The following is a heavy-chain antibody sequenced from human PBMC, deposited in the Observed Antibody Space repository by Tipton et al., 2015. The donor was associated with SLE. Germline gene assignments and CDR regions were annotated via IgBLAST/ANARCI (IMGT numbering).Heavy chain of an antibody. V-gene: IGHV3-15*01. D-gene: IGHD5-12*01. CDR2: IKSKADGGTT. Sequence: GSLRLSCTASGFTFSYYNMNWVRQAPGKGLEWVGRIKSKADGGTTDYVAPVKGRFTMSRDDSKNTLYLQMNSLKTEDTAVYYCIPRGYSGYWGQGTLVTVSS. CDR3: IPRGYSGY. CDR1: GFTFSYYN. J-gene: IGHJ4*02.